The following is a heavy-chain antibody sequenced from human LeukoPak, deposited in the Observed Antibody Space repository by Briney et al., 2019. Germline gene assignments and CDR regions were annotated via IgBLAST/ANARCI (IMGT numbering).Heavy chain of an antibody. J-gene: IGHJ4*02. CDR1: GYSFSTYW. V-gene: IGHV5-51*01. CDR3: ARRQREWLNRPLDY. D-gene: IGHD6-19*01. CDR2: IYPGDSDT. Sequence: GESLKTSCKGSGYSFSTYWIAWVRQMPGKGLEWMGIIYPGDSDTRYSPSSQGQVTISADKSISTAYLQWSSLKASDSAIYYCARRQREWLNRPLDYWGQGTLVTVSS.